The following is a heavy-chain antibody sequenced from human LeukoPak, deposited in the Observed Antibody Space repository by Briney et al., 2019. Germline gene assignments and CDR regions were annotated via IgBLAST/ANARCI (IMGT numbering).Heavy chain of an antibody. CDR3: ARQPASLRYFDWLSQGGYFVY. J-gene: IGHJ4*02. CDR2: INHSGST. Sequence: SETLSLTCADYGGSFSGYYWRWIRQPPGKELEWIEEINHSGSTNYNPSLKSRVTISVDTSKNQFSLKPSSVTAADTAVYYCARQPASLRYFDWLSQGGYFVYWGQRTLVTVSS. V-gene: IGHV4-34*01. D-gene: IGHD3-9*01. CDR1: GGSFSGYY.